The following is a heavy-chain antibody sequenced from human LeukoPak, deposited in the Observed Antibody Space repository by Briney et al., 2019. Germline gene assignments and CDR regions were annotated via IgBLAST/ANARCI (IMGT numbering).Heavy chain of an antibody. Sequence: SQTLSLTCAISGDRVSSNSVTWNWIRQSPSRGLEWLGRTYYRSKWYNDYAASVKSRIIINPDTSKNQFSLQLNSVTPEDTAVYYCARRLSSGHYFDSWGQGTLVSVSS. D-gene: IGHD3-22*01. CDR3: ARRLSSGHYFDS. CDR2: TYYRSKWYN. CDR1: GDRVSSNSVT. J-gene: IGHJ4*02. V-gene: IGHV6-1*01.